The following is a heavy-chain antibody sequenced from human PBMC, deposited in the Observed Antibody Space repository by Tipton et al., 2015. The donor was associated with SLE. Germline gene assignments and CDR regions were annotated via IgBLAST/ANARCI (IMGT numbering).Heavy chain of an antibody. V-gene: IGHV4-4*07. CDR1: DGSISDYY. Sequence: GLVKPSETLSLTCTVSDGSISDYYWTWIRQPAGERLEWIGRIYASGSTNYNPSLKSRVTISLDTSKNQFSLKLSSVTAADTAVYFCARLGRYFYSHWYFDLWGRGTVVTVSS. D-gene: IGHD2-21*02. J-gene: IGHJ2*01. CDR2: IYASGST. CDR3: ARLGRYFYSHWYFDL.